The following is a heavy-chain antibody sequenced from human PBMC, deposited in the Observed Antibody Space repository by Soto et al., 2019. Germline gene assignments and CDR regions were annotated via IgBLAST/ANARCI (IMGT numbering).Heavy chain of an antibody. CDR1: WGSSVSLG. CDR2: IYYSGST. V-gene: IGHV4-59*11. J-gene: IGHJ4*02. D-gene: IGHD3-3*01. CDR3: ASSPITILEVVKVYYFDY. Sequence: LVLLSVRSSVAWGSSVSLGWGCIMQHPGKGLGWIGYIYYSGSTNYNPSLKSRVTISVDTSKNQFSLKLSSVTAADTAVYYCASSPITILEVVKVYYFDYWGQGTLGTVSS.